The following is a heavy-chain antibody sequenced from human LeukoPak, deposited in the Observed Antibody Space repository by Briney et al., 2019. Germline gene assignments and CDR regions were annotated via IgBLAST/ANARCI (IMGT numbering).Heavy chain of an antibody. CDR3: AAAAAGLGY. CDR2: IYYSGST. Sequence: SETLSLTCTASGGSISSYYWSWIRQPPGKGLEWIGYIYYSGSTNYNPSLKSRVTISVDTSKNQFSLKLSSVTAADTAVYYCAAAAAGLGYWGQGTLVTVSS. D-gene: IGHD6-13*01. J-gene: IGHJ4*02. CDR1: GGSISSYY. V-gene: IGHV4-59*12.